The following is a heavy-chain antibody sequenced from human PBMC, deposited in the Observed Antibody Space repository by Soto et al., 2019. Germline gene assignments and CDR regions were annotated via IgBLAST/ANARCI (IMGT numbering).Heavy chain of an antibody. Sequence: GGSLRLSCAASGFTFSGSAMHWVRQASGKGLEWVGRIRSKANSYATAYAASVKGRFTISRDDSKNTAYLQMNSLKTEDTAVYYCARDPHAGSSWYAYFQHWGQGTLVTVSS. CDR1: GFTFSGSA. V-gene: IGHV3-73*01. CDR2: IRSKANSYAT. D-gene: IGHD6-13*01. CDR3: ARDPHAGSSWYAYFQH. J-gene: IGHJ1*01.